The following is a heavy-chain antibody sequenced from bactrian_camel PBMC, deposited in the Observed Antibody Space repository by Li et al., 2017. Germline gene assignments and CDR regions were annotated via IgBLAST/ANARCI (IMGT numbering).Heavy chain of an antibody. CDR3: AADVVLCLYGLGTADRIDY. D-gene: IGHD5*01. CDR2: IASDGST. J-gene: IGHJ4*01. Sequence: HVQLVESGGGSVQAGGSLRLSCAASRLTYSRSCMGWFRQAPGKEREGVASIASDGSTSYADSVKGRFTISKDNAKNTLYLQMNSLKPEDTAMYYCAADVVLCLYGLGTADRIDYWGQGTQVTVS. CDR1: RLTYSRSC. V-gene: IGHV3S53*01.